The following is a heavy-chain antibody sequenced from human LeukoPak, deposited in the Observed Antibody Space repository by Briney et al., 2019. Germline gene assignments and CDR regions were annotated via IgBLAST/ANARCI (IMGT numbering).Heavy chain of an antibody. CDR2: IYYSGST. V-gene: IGHV4-59*01. D-gene: IGHD3-3*01. CDR3: ARGRFLDAFDI. Sequence: SETLSLTCTVSGGSISSYYWSWIRQPPGKGLEWIGCIYYSGSTKYTPSLKSRVTISVDTSKNQFSLKLSSVTAADTAVYYCARGRFLDAFDIWGQGTMVTVSS. J-gene: IGHJ3*02. CDR1: GGSISSYY.